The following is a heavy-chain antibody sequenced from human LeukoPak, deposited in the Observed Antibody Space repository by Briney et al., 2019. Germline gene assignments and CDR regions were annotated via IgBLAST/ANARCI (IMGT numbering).Heavy chain of an antibody. CDR3: ARLFYDSSSVDY. J-gene: IGHJ4*02. D-gene: IGHD3-22*01. CDR2: IYYSGST. Sequence: SETLSLTCTVSGGSISSYYWSWIRQPPGKGLEWIGYIYYSGSTNYNPSLKSRVAISVDTSKNQFSLKLSSVTAADTAVYYCARLFYDSSSVDYWGQGTLVTVS. V-gene: IGHV4-59*01. CDR1: GGSISSYY.